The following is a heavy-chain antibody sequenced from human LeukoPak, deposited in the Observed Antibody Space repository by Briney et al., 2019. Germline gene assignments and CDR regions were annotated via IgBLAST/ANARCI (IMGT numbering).Heavy chain of an antibody. CDR3: ARGGPQEMYSAY. D-gene: IGHD1-26*01. CDR2: ISSSSSYI. J-gene: IGHJ4*02. Sequence: GGSLRLSCAASGFTYSSYSMNWVRQAPGKGLEWVSSISSSSSYIYYADSVKGRFTISRDNAKNSLYLQMNSLRAEDTAVYYCARGGPQEMYSAYWGQGTLVTVSS. CDR1: GFTYSSYS. V-gene: IGHV3-21*01.